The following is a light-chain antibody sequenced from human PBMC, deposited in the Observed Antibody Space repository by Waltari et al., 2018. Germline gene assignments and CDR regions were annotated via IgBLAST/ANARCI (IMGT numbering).Light chain of an antibody. CDR1: QNIKKF. Sequence: FVLTQSPATLSVSAGETATLSCRASQNIKKFLAWYQQKPGQAPRLIIHDASNRATGMPARFSGSGSATDFTLTISSGEPEDFAVYYCQQRSNWPRITFGQGTRLELK. J-gene: IGKJ5*01. CDR2: DAS. CDR3: QQRSNWPRIT. V-gene: IGKV3-11*01.